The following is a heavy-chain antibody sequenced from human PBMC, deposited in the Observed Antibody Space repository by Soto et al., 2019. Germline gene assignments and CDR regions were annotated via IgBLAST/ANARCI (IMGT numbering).Heavy chain of an antibody. D-gene: IGHD1-26*01. CDR2: INPNSGGT. Sequence: ASVKVSCKASGYTFTGYYMHWVRQAPGQGLEWMGWINPNSGGTNYAQKFQGWVTMTRDTSISTAYMELSRLRSDDTAVYYCARDGENSGSYFHYYGMDVWGQGTTVTVS. CDR1: GYTFTGYY. V-gene: IGHV1-2*04. CDR3: ARDGENSGSYFHYYGMDV. J-gene: IGHJ6*02.